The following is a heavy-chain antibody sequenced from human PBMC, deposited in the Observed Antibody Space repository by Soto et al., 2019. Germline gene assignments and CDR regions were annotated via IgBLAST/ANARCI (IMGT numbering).Heavy chain of an antibody. D-gene: IGHD1-1*01. J-gene: IGHJ4*02. CDR1: GYTFTNYA. CDR2: INAGNGNT. V-gene: IGHV1-3*01. Sequence: QVQLVQSGAEVKKPGASVKVSYKASGYTFTNYAMHWVRQAPGQRLEWMGWINAGNGNTKYSQKLQSRVTITRDTSASTAYMELSSLISEDTAVYYCARNDVGTYHFDYWGQGTLVTVSS. CDR3: ARNDVGTYHFDY.